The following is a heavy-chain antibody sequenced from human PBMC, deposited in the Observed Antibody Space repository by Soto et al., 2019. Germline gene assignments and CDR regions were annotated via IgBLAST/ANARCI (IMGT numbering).Heavy chain of an antibody. Sequence: EVQLLESGGGLVQPGGSLRLSCAASGFTFSNYAMSWVRQAPGKGLEWVSGISDSGGTTYYADSVKGRFTISRDNSKKTLYLQMKSLRAEDKAVYFCAKYVVATIRGYFDYWGQGTLVTVSS. CDR2: ISDSGGTT. CDR1: GFTFSNYA. D-gene: IGHD5-12*01. V-gene: IGHV3-23*01. J-gene: IGHJ4*02. CDR3: AKYVVATIRGYFDY.